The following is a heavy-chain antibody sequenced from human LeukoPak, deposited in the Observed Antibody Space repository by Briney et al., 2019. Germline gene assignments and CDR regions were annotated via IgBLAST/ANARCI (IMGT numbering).Heavy chain of an antibody. CDR2: ISSSSSYI. Sequence: PGGSLRLSCTASGFTFSSYSMNWVRQAPGKGLEWVSSISSSSSYIYYADSVKGLFTIPRDNAKNSLYLQMNSLRAEDTAVYYCVRDAGVKPQLAIIAYCSQGCPVSASS. V-gene: IGHV3-21*01. CDR3: VRDAGVKPQLAIIAY. D-gene: IGHD6-13*01. CDR1: GFTFSSYS. J-gene: IGHJ4*01.